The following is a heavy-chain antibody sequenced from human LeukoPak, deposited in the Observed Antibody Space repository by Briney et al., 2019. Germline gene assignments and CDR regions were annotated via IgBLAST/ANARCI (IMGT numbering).Heavy chain of an antibody. J-gene: IGHJ4*02. Sequence: GGSLRLSCAASGFTFSSYSMNWVRQAPGKGLEWVSYISSSGSTTYYADSVKGRFTISRDNSKNTLYLQMNSLRPEDTAVYCCANGYEFESWGQGALVTVSS. CDR3: ANGYEFES. CDR2: ISSSGSTT. D-gene: IGHD2-2*01. V-gene: IGHV3-48*01. CDR1: GFTFSSYS.